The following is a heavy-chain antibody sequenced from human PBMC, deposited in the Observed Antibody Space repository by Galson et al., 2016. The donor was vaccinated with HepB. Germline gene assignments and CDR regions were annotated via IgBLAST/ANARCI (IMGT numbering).Heavy chain of an antibody. Sequence: SVKVSCKASGGTFSSYTISWVRQAPGQGLEWVGGLIPVFRTPNYAQRFRGRVSLTADESTATAYMALNTLRSEDTAVYFCARGAQRRSERFDYWGQGTLVTVSS. CDR1: GGTFSSYT. CDR3: ARGAQRRSERFDY. CDR2: LIPVFRTP. V-gene: IGHV1-69*13. J-gene: IGHJ4*02.